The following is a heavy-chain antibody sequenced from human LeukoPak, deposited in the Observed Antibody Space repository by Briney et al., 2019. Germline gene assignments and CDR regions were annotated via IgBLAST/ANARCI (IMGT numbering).Heavy chain of an antibody. J-gene: IGHJ4*02. CDR3: AGGGHTDYSGAGSFEF. Sequence: ASVKVSCKASGYTFNNYYVYWVRQAPGQGLEWMAWIKPNSGDTNYAQNFLGRVTVTRDTSIATAYMELSGVNTDDTAVYFCAGGGHTDYSGAGSFEFWGQGSGVTVSS. D-gene: IGHD3-10*01. V-gene: IGHV1-2*02. CDR1: GYTFNNYY. CDR2: IKPNSGDT.